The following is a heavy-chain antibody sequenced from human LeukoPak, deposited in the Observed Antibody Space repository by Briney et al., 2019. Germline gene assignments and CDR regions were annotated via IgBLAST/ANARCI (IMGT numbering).Heavy chain of an antibody. J-gene: IGHJ3*02. Sequence: PGGSLRLSCAASGFTFSSYWMSWVRQAPGKGLEWVANIKQDGSEKYYVDSVKGRFTISRGNSKNTLYLQMNSLRAEDTAVYYCANLQVHDAFDIWGQGTMVTVSS. V-gene: IGHV3-7*03. D-gene: IGHD1-1*01. CDR1: GFTFSSYW. CDR2: IKQDGSEK. CDR3: ANLQVHDAFDI.